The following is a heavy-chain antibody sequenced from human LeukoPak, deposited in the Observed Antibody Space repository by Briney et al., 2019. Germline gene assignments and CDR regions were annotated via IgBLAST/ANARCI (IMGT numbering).Heavy chain of an antibody. CDR1: GSTFSDHY. J-gene: IGHJ3*02. D-gene: IGHD2-8*02. V-gene: IGHV3-72*01. CDR2: TGNKANSYTT. CDR3: TRGYGTVSNYAFDI. Sequence: GGSLRLSCAASGSTFSDHYMDWVRQAPGRGLEWVGRTGNKANSYTTEYAASVKGRFTISRDDSKNSLYLQMNSLKTEDTALYYCTRGYGTVSNYAFDIWGQGTMVTVPS.